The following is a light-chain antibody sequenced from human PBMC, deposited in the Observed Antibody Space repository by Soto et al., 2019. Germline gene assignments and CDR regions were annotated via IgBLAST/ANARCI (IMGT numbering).Light chain of an antibody. J-gene: IGKJ2*01. CDR1: QSVSSN. V-gene: IGKV3-15*01. CDR3: QQYNNWPRT. CDR2: GAS. Sequence: DIVMTQSPATLSASPGERATVSCRASQSVSSNLAWYQQKPGQAPRLLIYGASTRATGIPARFSGSGSGTAFTLTIGSLQSEDFAVYYCQQYNNWPRTFGQGTKLEIK.